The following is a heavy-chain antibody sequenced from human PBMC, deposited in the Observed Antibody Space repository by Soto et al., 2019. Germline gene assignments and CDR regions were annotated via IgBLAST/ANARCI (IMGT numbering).Heavy chain of an antibody. CDR3: SSGYCSGGGCYGSDY. V-gene: IGHV1-69*01. D-gene: IGHD2-15*01. CDR2: SIPIFGTA. J-gene: IGHJ4*02. CDR1: GGTFSSYA. Sequence: QVQLVQSGAEVKKPGSSVKVSCKASGGTFSSYAISWVRQAPGQGLEWMGGSIPIFGTANYAQKFQGRVTITADESTRTAYMELRRLRSEDTAVYYCSSGYCSGGGCYGSDYWGQGTLVTVSS.